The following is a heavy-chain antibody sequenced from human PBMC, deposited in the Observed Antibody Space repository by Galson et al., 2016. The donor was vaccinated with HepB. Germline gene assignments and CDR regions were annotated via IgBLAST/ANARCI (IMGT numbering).Heavy chain of an antibody. CDR1: GYTFTSYA. CDR3: ARVLYSSGWWT. CDR2: INAGNGNT. V-gene: IGHV1-3*01. Sequence: SVKVSCKASGYTFTSYAMHWVRQAPGQRLEWMGWINAGNGNTKYSQKFQGRVTITRDTSASTAYMELGSLRSGDTAVYYCARVLYSSGWWTWGQGTLVTVSS. J-gene: IGHJ4*02. D-gene: IGHD6-19*01.